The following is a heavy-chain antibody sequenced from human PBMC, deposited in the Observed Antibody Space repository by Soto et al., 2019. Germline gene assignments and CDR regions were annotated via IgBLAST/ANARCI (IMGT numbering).Heavy chain of an antibody. V-gene: IGHV4-59*01. CDR3: ARTTMIGGGAFDI. J-gene: IGHJ3*02. D-gene: IGHD2-21*01. Sequence: SETLSLTCTVSGGSINFNYWSWIRQPPGKEPEWLGYIFDGGNTNYNPSLRSRVTISGDTSKNQFSLRLMSVTGADTAVYYCARTTMIGGGAFDIWGQGTMVTVSS. CDR2: IFDGGNT. CDR1: GGSINFNY.